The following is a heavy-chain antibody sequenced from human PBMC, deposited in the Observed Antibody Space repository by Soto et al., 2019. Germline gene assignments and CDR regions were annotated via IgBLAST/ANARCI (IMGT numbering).Heavy chain of an antibody. CDR2: MSPSGST. V-gene: IGHV1-46*01. CDR1: GYTFTSYY. J-gene: IGHJ6*02. CDR3: ARVAITLVRGVSFYYYYGMDV. Sequence: ASVKVSCKASGYTFTSYYMHWVRQAPGQGLEWMGIMSPSGSTNYAQKFQGRVTMTRDTSTSTVYMELRSLRSDDTAVYYCARVAITLVRGVSFYYYYGMDVWGQGTTVTVSS. D-gene: IGHD3-10*01.